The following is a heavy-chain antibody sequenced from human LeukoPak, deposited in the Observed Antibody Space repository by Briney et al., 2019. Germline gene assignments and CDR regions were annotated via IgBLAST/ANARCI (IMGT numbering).Heavy chain of an antibody. CDR3: AREYYYDSSGPNWFDP. CDR2: IIPILGIA. J-gene: IGHJ5*02. D-gene: IGHD3-22*01. Sequence: SVKVSCKASGGTFSSYTISWVRQAPGQGLEWMGRIIPILGIANYAQKFQDRVTITADKSTSTAYMELSSLRFEDTAVYYCAREYYYDSSGPNWFDPWGQGTLVTVSS. V-gene: IGHV1-69*04. CDR1: GGTFSSYT.